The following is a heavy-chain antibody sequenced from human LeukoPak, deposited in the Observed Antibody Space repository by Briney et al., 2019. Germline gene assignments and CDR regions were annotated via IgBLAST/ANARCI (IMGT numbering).Heavy chain of an antibody. CDR3: ARRMATIRAFDI. V-gene: IGHV4-4*07. Sequence: SETLSLTCTVSCGSISSYYWSWIRQPAGKGLEWSGRIYTSGSTNYNPSLKSRVTMSVDTSKNQFSLKLSSVTAADTAVYYCARRMATIRAFDIWGQGTMVTVSS. J-gene: IGHJ3*02. CDR1: CGSISSYY. D-gene: IGHD5-24*01. CDR2: IYTSGST.